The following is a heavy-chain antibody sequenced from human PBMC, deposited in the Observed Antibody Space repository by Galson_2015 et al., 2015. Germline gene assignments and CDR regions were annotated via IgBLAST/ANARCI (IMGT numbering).Heavy chain of an antibody. D-gene: IGHD2-15*01. CDR1: GFTFSSYA. CDR2: ISYDGSNK. V-gene: IGHV3-30-3*01. CDR3: ARDQGCSGGSCYYYYYGMDV. Sequence: SLRLSCAASGFTFSSYAMHWVRQAPGKGLEWVAVISYDGSNKYYADSVKGRFTISRDNSKNTLYLQMNSLRAEDTAVYYCARDQGCSGGSCYYYYYGMDVWGQGTTVTVSS. J-gene: IGHJ6*02.